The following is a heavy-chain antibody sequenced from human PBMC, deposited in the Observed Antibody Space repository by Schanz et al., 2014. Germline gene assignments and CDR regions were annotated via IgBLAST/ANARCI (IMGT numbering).Heavy chain of an antibody. CDR3: AGMATVTYFDF. V-gene: IGHV4-28*01. Sequence: QVQLQQWGAGVLKPSETLSLTCAVSGYSISRSNWWGWIRQPPGKGLEFIGYIYYSGNPYYNPSLKSRVTRSRDTSKNQFSLKRPSVTAVDTAVYYCAGMATVTYFDFWGQGALVTVSS. J-gene: IGHJ4*02. CDR1: GYSISRSNW. CDR2: IYYSGNP. D-gene: IGHD4-17*01.